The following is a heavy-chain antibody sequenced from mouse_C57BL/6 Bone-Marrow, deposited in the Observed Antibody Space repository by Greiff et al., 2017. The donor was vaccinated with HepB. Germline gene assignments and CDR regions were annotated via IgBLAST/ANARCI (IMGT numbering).Heavy chain of an antibody. CDR2: ISSGGRYT. D-gene: IGHD1-1*01. CDR1: FTFSSYG. Sequence: EVQVVESGGDLVKPGFTFSSYGMSWVRQTPDKRLEWVATISSGGRYTYYPDSVKGRYTISRDNAKNTLYLQMSSRKSEDTAMYYYARKGDDYGSSYPFAYWGQGTLVTVSA. CDR3: ARKGDDYGSSYPFAY. V-gene: IGHV5-6*01. J-gene: IGHJ3*01.